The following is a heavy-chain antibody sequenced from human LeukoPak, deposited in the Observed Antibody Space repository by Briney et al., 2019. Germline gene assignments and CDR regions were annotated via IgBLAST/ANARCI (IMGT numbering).Heavy chain of an antibody. CDR1: GGSISSYY. D-gene: IGHD6-19*01. CDR3: ARVLSSGWSDPLFDY. V-gene: IGHV4-59*01. CDR2: IYYSGST. J-gene: IGHJ4*02. Sequence: MPSETLSLTCTVSGGSISSYYRSWIRQPPGKGLEWIGYIYYSGSTNYNPSLKSRVTISVDTSKNQFSLKLSSVTAADTAVYYCARVLSSGWSDPLFDYWGQGTLVTVSS.